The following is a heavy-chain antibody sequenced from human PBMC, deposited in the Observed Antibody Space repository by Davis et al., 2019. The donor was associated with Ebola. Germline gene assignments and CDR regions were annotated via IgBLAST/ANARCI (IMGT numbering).Heavy chain of an antibody. Sequence: TFSSYAMSWVRQSPGKGLEWIGSIYYSGSTYYNPSLKSQVTISVDTSKNQFSLKLSSVTAADTAVYYCARPAVGATDAIDYWGQGTLVTVSS. V-gene: IGHV4-39*01. D-gene: IGHD1-26*01. CDR1: TFSSYA. CDR2: IYYSGST. CDR3: ARPAVGATDAIDY. J-gene: IGHJ4*02.